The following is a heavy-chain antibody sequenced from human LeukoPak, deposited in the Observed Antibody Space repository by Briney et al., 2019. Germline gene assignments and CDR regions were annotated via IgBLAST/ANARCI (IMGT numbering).Heavy chain of an antibody. D-gene: IGHD6-19*01. CDR2: VWYDGSNK. CDR3: VVAGDVGDFDY. V-gene: IGHV3-33*01. J-gene: IGHJ4*02. CDR1: GFTFSSYG. Sequence: GGSLRLSCAASGFTFSSYGMHWVRQAPGKGLEWVAVVWYDGSNKYYADSVKGRFTISRDNSKNTLYLQMNSLRAEDTAVYHCVVAGDVGDFDYWGQGTLVTVSS.